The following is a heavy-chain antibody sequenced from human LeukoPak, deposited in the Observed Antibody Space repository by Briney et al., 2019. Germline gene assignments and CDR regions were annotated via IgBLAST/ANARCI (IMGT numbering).Heavy chain of an antibody. Sequence: GGSLRLSCGASGXTFSSYAMSWVRQAPGKGLEWVSAISGSGGSTYYADSVKGRFTISRDNSKNTLYLQMNALRAEDTAVYYCAKDLISAAGRGDFQHWGQGILVTVSS. CDR1: GXTFSSYA. V-gene: IGHV3-23*01. CDR3: AKDLISAAGRGDFQH. J-gene: IGHJ1*01. CDR2: ISGSGGST. D-gene: IGHD6-13*01.